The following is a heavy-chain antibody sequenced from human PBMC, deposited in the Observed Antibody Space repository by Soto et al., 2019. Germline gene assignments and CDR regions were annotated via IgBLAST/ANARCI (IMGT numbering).Heavy chain of an antibody. Sequence: QVQLVESGGGVVQPGRSLRLSCAASGFTVSSYDMHWGRQAPGKGLEWVGSIGYDGSNKYYADSVKGRYTISRDNSKNTLYLDVNSLRADHPAVYYCARSFRQWLVDSWGQGALVTVSS. CDR2: IGYDGSNK. J-gene: IGHJ4*02. CDR1: GFTVSSYD. V-gene: IGHV3-33*01. D-gene: IGHD6-19*01. CDR3: ARSFRQWLVDS.